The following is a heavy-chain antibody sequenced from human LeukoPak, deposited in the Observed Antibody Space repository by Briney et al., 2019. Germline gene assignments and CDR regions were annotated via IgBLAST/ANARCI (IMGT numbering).Heavy chain of an antibody. Sequence: PGGSLRLSCAASGFTFSSYSMNWVRQAPGKGLEWVSSISSSSSYIYYADSVKGRFTISRDNAKNSLYLQMNSLRAEDTAVYYCAREVATIDKSFDYWGQGTMVTVSS. CDR1: GFTFSSYS. D-gene: IGHD5-12*01. J-gene: IGHJ4*03. V-gene: IGHV3-21*01. CDR2: ISSSSSYI. CDR3: AREVATIDKSFDY.